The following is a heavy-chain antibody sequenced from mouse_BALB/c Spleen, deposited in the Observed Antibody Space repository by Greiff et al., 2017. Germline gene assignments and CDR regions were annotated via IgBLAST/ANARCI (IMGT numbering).Heavy chain of an antibody. J-gene: IGHJ4*01. V-gene: IGHV3-8*02. D-gene: IGHD1-1*01. CDR3: ARFYYGPFYAMDY. CDR2: ISYSGST. CDR1: GDSITSGY. Sequence: EVNLVESGPSLVKPSQTLSLTCSVTGDSITSGYWNWIRKFPGNKLEYMGYISYSGSTYYNPSLKSRISITRDTSKNQYYLQLNSVTTEDTATYYCARFYYGPFYAMDYWGQGTSVTVSS.